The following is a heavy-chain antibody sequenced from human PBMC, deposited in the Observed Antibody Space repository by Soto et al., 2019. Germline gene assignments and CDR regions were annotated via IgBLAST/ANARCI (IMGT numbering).Heavy chain of an antibody. CDR3: ARANSYGSEIRYYYYGIDV. J-gene: IGHJ6*04. CDR1: GFPFSSYS. Sequence: TGGSLRLSCAASGFPFSSYSMNLVRQSPGKGLEWVSSISISSSYLYYADSVKGRFTISTDNAKNSLYLQMNSLRAEDTAVYYCARANSYGSEIRYYYYGIDVWGKGRSVTVSS. CDR2: ISISSSYL. V-gene: IGHV3-21*01. D-gene: IGHD3-10*01.